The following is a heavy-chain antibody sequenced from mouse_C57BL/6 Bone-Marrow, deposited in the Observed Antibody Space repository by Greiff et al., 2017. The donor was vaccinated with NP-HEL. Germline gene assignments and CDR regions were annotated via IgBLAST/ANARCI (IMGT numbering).Heavy chain of an antibody. Sequence: QVQLQQPGAELVRPGSSVKLSCKASGYTFTSYWMDWVKQRPGQGLEWIGNIYPSDSETHYNQKFKDKATLTVDKSSSTAYMQLSSLTSEDYAVYYCARVYPEAWFAYWGQGTLVTVSA. J-gene: IGHJ3*01. V-gene: IGHV1-61*01. CDR3: ARVYPEAWFAY. CDR2: IYPSDSET. CDR1: GYTFTSYW.